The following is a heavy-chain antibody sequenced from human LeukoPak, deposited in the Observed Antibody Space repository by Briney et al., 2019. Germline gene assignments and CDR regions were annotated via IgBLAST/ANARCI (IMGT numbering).Heavy chain of an antibody. CDR1: GFTFSSYE. J-gene: IGHJ4*02. D-gene: IGHD3-3*01. Sequence: GGSLRLSCAASGFTFSSYEMNWVRQAPGKGLEWVSYISSSGSTIYYADSVKGRFTISRDNAKNSLYLQMNSLRAEDTAVYYCAKDRSRSGFSFFDYWGQGTLVTVSS. CDR2: ISSSGSTI. CDR3: AKDRSRSGFSFFDY. V-gene: IGHV3-48*03.